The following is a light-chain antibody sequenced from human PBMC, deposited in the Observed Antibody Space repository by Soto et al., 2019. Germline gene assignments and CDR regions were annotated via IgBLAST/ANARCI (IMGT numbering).Light chain of an antibody. CDR2: EVS. V-gene: IGLV2-14*01. J-gene: IGLJ1*01. Sequence: QSVLAQPASVSGSPGQSITISCTVSSSDVGGYNYVSWYQQHPGKAPKLMIYEVSNRPSGVSNRFSGSKSGNTASLSISGLQAEDEADYSCSSYASSNTLVFGTGTKVTVL. CDR1: SSDVGGYNY. CDR3: SSYASSNTLV.